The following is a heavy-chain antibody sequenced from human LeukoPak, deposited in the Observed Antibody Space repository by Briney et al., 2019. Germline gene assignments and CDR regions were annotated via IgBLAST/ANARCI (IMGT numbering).Heavy chain of an antibody. CDR3: ARDLMGIAYRGAFYY. V-gene: IGHV3-30*04. CDR1: GFIFSSYA. J-gene: IGHJ4*02. CDR2: ISYDGSNK. Sequence: GGSLRLSCAASGFIFSSYAMHWVRQAPGKGLEWVAVISYDGSNKYYADSVKGRFTISRDNSKNTLYLQMNSLRAEDTAVYYCARDLMGIAYRGAFYYWGQGTLVTVSS. D-gene: IGHD6-13*01.